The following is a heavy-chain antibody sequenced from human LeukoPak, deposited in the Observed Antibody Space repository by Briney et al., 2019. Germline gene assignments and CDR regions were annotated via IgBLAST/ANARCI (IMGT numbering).Heavy chain of an antibody. J-gene: IGHJ2*01. V-gene: IGHV4-39*07. CDR2: IYYSGST. CDR1: GGPISSSSYY. D-gene: IGHD3-10*01. CDR3: ASRYSHGSGSYTLRYFDL. Sequence: SETLSLTCTVSGGPISSSSYYWGWIRQPPGKGLEWIGSIYYSGSTYYNPSLKSRVTISVDTSKNQFSLKLSSVTAADTAVYYCASRYSHGSGSYTLRYFDLWGRGTLVTVSS.